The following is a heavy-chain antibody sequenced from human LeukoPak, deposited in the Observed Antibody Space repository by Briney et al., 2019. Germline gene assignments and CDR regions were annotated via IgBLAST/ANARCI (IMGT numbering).Heavy chain of an antibody. J-gene: IGHJ4*02. CDR2: INPSGGST. D-gene: IGHD3-3*01. CDR3: ARVQVGDFWSGYPDY. CDR1: GYTITSYY. Sequence: ASVKVSCKASGYTITSYYMHWVRQAPGQGLEWMGIINPSGGSTSYAQKFQGRVTMTRDMSTSTVYMELSSLRSEDTAVYYCARVQVGDFWSGYPDYWGQGTLVTASS. V-gene: IGHV1-46*01.